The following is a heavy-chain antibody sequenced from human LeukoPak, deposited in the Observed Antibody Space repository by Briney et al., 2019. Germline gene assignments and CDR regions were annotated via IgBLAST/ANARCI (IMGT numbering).Heavy chain of an antibody. CDR1: GFTVSSNY. D-gene: IGHD3-22*01. CDR2: IYSGGST. J-gene: IGHJ4*02. CDR3: VRNDDRPDNGLDY. V-gene: IGHV3-53*01. Sequence: GGSLRLSCAASGFTVSSNYMSWVRQAPGKGLEWVSVIYSGGSTYYADSVKGRFTISRDNSKNTLYLQMNSLRAEDTAVYYCVRNDDRPDNGLDYWGQGTLVTVSS.